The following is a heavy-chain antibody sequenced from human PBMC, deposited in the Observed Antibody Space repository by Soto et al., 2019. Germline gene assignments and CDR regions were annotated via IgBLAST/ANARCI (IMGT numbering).Heavy chain of an antibody. Sequence: SETLSLTCTVSGGSISSYYWSWIRQPPGKGLEWIGYIYYSGSTNYNPSLKSRVTISVDTSKNQFSLKLSSVTAADTAVYYCARFNWNYGYYYGMDVWGQGTTVTVSS. J-gene: IGHJ6*02. V-gene: IGHV4-59*01. D-gene: IGHD1-7*01. CDR2: IYYSGST. CDR3: ARFNWNYGYYYGMDV. CDR1: GGSISSYY.